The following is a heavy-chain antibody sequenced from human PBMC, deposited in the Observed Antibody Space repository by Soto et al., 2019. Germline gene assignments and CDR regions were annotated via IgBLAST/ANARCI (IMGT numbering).Heavy chain of an antibody. D-gene: IGHD5-18*01. CDR3: VSDRGYGHASVPYS. J-gene: IGHJ4*02. Sequence: QAQLVESGGGVVQPGRSLRLSCAASGFAFSSYGMHWVRQAPGTVLEWGAVISYDGSLQHYADSVKGRFTISRDNSKNMVLLQISSLRAENTAVYYCVSDRGYGHASVPYSWGQGTLVSVSS. V-gene: IGHV3-30*03. CDR2: ISYDGSLQ. CDR1: GFAFSSYG.